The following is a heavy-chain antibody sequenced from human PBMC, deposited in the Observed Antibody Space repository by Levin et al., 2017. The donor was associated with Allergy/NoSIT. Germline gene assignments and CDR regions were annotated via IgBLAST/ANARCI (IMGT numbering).Heavy chain of an antibody. CDR2: IYYSGSP. D-gene: IGHD2-8*02. CDR3: ARVRNAGGRGWFDS. Sequence: SCTVSGDSISSGHYYWSWIRQNPGKGLEWIGHIYYSGSPYYNPSLKSRITISVNTFENQFSLKLSSVTAADTAVYYCARVRNAGGRGWFDSWGQGTLVTVSS. V-gene: IGHV4-31*03. J-gene: IGHJ5*01. CDR1: GDSISSGHYY.